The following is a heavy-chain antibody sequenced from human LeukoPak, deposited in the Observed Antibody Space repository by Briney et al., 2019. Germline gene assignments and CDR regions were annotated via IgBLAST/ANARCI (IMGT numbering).Heavy chain of an antibody. D-gene: IGHD3-10*01. Sequence: ASVKVSCKASGYTFTSYGISWVRQAPGQGLEWMGWISAYNGNTNYAQRLQGRVTMTTDTSTSTAYMELRSLRSDDTAVYYCARSAMVRGVGAYWGQGTLVTVSS. CDR1: GYTFTSYG. V-gene: IGHV1-18*01. J-gene: IGHJ4*02. CDR3: ARSAMVRGVGAY. CDR2: ISAYNGNT.